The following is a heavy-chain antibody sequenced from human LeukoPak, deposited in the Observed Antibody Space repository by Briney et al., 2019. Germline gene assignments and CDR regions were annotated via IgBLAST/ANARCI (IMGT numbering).Heavy chain of an antibody. CDR1: GYTFTSYV. J-gene: IGHJ5*02. CDR2: MNPNSGNT. V-gene: IGHV1-8*01. CDR3: ARAHETQQLYWFDP. Sequence: GASVKDSCKASGYTFTSYVINSVRQATGQRLGWMGWMNPNSGNTGYAQKFQGRVTMTRNTSISTAYMELSSLRSEDTAVYYCARAHETQQLYWFDPWGQGTLVTVSS. D-gene: IGHD6-13*01.